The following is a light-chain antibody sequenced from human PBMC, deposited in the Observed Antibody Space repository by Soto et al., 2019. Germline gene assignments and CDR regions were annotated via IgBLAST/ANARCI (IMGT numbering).Light chain of an antibody. CDR2: GAS. CDR1: QSISTS. CDR3: QQYNNWPPWT. Sequence: EVVMTQSPATLSVSPGERATISCRASQSISTSLAWYQQTAGQPPRLLIYGASTRATGIPARFSGSGSGTEFTLTITSLQSEDFTVYYCQQYNNWPPWTFGQGTKV. V-gene: IGKV3-15*01. J-gene: IGKJ1*01.